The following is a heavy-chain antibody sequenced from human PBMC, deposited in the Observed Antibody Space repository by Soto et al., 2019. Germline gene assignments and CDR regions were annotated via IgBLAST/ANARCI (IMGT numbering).Heavy chain of an antibody. J-gene: IGHJ6*02. D-gene: IGHD1-7*01. CDR3: ERSDNRNSLFGVDV. CDR2: VNHRGSS. V-gene: IGHV4-34*01. CDR1: GGSLSGYY. Sequence: SETLSLTCAVNGGSLSGYYWSWIRQSPGKGLGWIGEVNHRGSSDYNPSLKSRVTLSIDASMNHVTLELTSVTAADTAVHYCERSDNRNSLFGVDVWGQGTAVTVSS.